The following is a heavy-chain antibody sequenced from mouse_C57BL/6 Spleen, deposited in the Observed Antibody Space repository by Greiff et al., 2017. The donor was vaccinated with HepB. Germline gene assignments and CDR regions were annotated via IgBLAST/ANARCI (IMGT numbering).Heavy chain of an antibody. J-gene: IGHJ2*01. CDR2: IDPENGDT. V-gene: IGHV14-4*01. CDR3: TRLYYGSSPDY. Sequence: VQLQQSGAELVRPGASVKLSCTASGFNIKDDYMHWVKQRPEQGLEWIGWIDPENGDTEYASKFQGKATITADTSSNTAYLQLSSLTSEDTAVYYCTRLYYGSSPDYWGQGTTLTVSS. CDR1: GFNIKDDY. D-gene: IGHD1-1*01.